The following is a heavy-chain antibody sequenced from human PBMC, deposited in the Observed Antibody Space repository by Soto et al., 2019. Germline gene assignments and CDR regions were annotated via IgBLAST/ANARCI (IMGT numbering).Heavy chain of an antibody. CDR3: ARELDDSSGYYFVY. CDR1: GFPFSDYY. Sequence: GGSLRLSCAASGFPFSDYYMSWIRQAPGKGLEWVAVIWYDGSNKYYADSVKGRFTISRDNSKNTLYLQMNSLRAEDTAVYYCARELDDSSGYYFVYWGQGTLVTVSS. D-gene: IGHD3-22*01. CDR2: IWYDGSNK. V-gene: IGHV3-33*08. J-gene: IGHJ4*02.